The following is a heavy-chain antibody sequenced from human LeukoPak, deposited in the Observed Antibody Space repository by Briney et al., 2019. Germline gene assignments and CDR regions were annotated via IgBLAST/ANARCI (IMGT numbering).Heavy chain of an antibody. CDR3: ARDTLGEGEDANYAVYYFDY. J-gene: IGHJ4*02. CDR2: IKQDGNEK. D-gene: IGHD4/OR15-4a*01. CDR1: GFTFRTYW. Sequence: GGSLRLSCAASGFTFRTYWMSWVRQAPGKGLEWVANIKQDGNEKYYVDSVKGRFTISRDNAKNSLGLQMNSLRAEDTAVYYCARDTLGEGEDANYAVYYFDYWGQGTPVTVSS. V-gene: IGHV3-7*01.